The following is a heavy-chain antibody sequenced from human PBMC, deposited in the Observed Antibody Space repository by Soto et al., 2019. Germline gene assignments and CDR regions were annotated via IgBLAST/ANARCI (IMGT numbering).Heavy chain of an antibody. CDR2: IYYSGGT. CDR1: GGSISRGGYY. D-gene: IGHD5-12*01. J-gene: IGHJ6*03. V-gene: IGHV4-31*03. CDR3: ARKDSGYADYMDV. Sequence: QVQLQESGPGLVKPSQTLSLTCTVSGGSISRGGYYWSWIRQHPGKGLEWIGYIYYSGGTYYNPSLKSRGTISVDTSENQFSLRLISVTAADTAVYYCARKDSGYADYMDVWGKGTTVTVSS.